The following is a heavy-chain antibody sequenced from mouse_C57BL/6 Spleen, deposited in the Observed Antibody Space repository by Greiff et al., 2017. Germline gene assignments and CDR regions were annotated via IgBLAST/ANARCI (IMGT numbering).Heavy chain of an antibody. CDR3: ARTSGNYGSSWDAMDY. Sequence: LQQSGAELVRPGSSVKLSCKASYFAFMASAMHWVKQRPGHGLEWIGSFTMYSDATEYSENFKGKATFTANTSSITAYMELSSLTSEDSAVYYCARTSGNYGSSWDAMDYWGQGTSVTVSS. J-gene: IGHJ4*01. CDR1: YFAFMASA. D-gene: IGHD1-1*01. CDR2: FTMYSDAT. V-gene: IGHV1-49*01.